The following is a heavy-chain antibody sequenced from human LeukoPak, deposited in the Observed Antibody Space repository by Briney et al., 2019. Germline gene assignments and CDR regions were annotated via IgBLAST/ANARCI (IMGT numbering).Heavy chain of an antibody. CDR3: ARVSFHYHSGNYGWYFDS. J-gene: IGHJ4*02. CDR1: GGTISGQY. D-gene: IGHD3-10*01. V-gene: IGHV4-59*11. Sequence: SETLSLTCTVSGGTISGQYWSLIRQPPGKGLEWIGYIYYTGITKYNPSLKSRVTISVDTSKNQFSLGLTSVTAADTAVYYCARVSFHYHSGNYGWYFDSWGQGTLVTVSS. CDR2: IYYTGIT.